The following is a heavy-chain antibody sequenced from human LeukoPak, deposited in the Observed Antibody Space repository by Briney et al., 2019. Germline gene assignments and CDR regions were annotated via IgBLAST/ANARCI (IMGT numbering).Heavy chain of an antibody. D-gene: IGHD3-10*01. V-gene: IGHV1-8*01. CDR1: GYTFTNYD. Sequence: ASVKVSCKGSGYTFTNYDINWVRQATGQGLEWMGWMNPNSGYTGFAQKFQGRVSMTRNTSISTAYMELSSLRSEDTAVYYCARGWFGELWGLDPWGQGTLVTVSS. J-gene: IGHJ5*02. CDR3: ARGWFGELWGLDP. CDR2: MNPNSGYT.